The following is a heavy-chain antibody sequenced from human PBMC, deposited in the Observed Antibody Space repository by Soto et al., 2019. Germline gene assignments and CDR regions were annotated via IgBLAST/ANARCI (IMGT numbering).Heavy chain of an antibody. CDR2: ISYDGSRQ. CDR1: GFRFSSYG. CDR3: AEDGPNKPDYGSEDFQF. D-gene: IGHD3-10*01. J-gene: IGHJ4*02. Sequence: PGGSLRLSCAVSGFRFSSYGMHWVRQAPGKGLEWVALISYDGSRQYYADSVKGRFTISRDNSKNTLDLQLNSLRSEDTGIYYCAEDGPNKPDYGSEDFQFGGQGTLVTVSS. V-gene: IGHV3-30*18.